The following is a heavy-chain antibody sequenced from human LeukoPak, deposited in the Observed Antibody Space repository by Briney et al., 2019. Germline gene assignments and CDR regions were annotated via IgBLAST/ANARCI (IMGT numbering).Heavy chain of an antibody. J-gene: IGHJ4*02. CDR3: AREWLGGGGFDY. Sequence: PSEPLSLTCAVSGGSLSGFYWTWIRQVPGEGLEWIGEINQSGVANYNPSLKSRTTISVDTSKNQFSLKLSSVTAADTAVYYCAREWLGGGGFDYWGQGTLVTVSS. CDR2: INQSGVA. V-gene: IGHV4-34*10. CDR1: GGSLSGFY. D-gene: IGHD3-10*01.